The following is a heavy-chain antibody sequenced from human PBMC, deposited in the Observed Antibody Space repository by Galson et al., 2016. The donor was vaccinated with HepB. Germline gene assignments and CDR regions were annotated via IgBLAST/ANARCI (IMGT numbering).Heavy chain of an antibody. CDR1: GIRFSDYY. CDR2: IRLKTDAQST. Sequence: SLRLSCAGYGIRFSDYYMDWVRQAPGKGLQWVCRIRLKTDAQSTDCAASLKDRFIISRDDSRNSVYLQMDSLKSEDTAVYYCTTEVWDRFETWGQGTLVTVS. CDR3: TTEVWDRFET. V-gene: IGHV3-72*01. J-gene: IGHJ5*02. D-gene: IGHD1-14*01.